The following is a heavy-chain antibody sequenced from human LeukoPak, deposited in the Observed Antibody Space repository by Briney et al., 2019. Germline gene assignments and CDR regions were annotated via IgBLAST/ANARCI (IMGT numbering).Heavy chain of an antibody. V-gene: IGHV3-9*01. CDR3: ARVKQQLVRLLGRDTTYYYYYYIDV. Sequence: GGSLRLSCAASGFTFDDYAMHWVRQAPGKGLEWVSGISWNSGSIGYVDSEKGRFTISRDNARNSLFLQMNSLRAEDTAVYYCARVKQQLVRLLGRDTTYYYYYYIDVWGKGTTVTVSS. D-gene: IGHD6-13*01. CDR1: GFTFDDYA. CDR2: ISWNSGSI. J-gene: IGHJ6*03.